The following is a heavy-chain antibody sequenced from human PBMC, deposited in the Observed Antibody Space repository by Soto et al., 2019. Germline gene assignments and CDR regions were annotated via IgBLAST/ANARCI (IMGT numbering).Heavy chain of an antibody. D-gene: IGHD6-13*01. CDR1: GVSISSDNW. J-gene: IGHJ4*02. CDR3: ARDQGSHPGD. Sequence: QVQLQDSGPGLVRPSGTVSLTCAVSGVSISSDNWWCWVRQPPWKALEWIGEIHHSGSTNYNPSLKSRVTMSVVPSKDLFSLTLNSVTAADTAFYYCARDQGSHPGDWGQGTLVSVSS. CDR2: IHHSGST. V-gene: IGHV4-4*02.